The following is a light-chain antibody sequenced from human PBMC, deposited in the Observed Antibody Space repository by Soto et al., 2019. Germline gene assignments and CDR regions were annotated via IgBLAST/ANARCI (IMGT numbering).Light chain of an antibody. J-gene: IGKJ2*01. CDR2: WAS. V-gene: IGKV4-1*01. Sequence: DIVMTQSPDSLPVSLGERATINCESSQSVLYSSNNKNYLAWYQQKPGQPPKLLIYWASTRESGVPDRFSGIGSGTELTLTINSQQAEDVAVYYCQQYYSTPPTFGQGTKLEIK. CDR3: QQYYSTPPT. CDR1: QSVLYSSNNKNY.